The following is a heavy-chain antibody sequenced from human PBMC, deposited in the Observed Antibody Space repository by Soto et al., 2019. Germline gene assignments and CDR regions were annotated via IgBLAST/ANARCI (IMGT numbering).Heavy chain of an antibody. CDR3: ARGWFGIAY. CDR2: INPYNGNT. CDR1: GYTFTSYG. Sequence: QVQLVQSGAEVKKPGASVKVSCKASGYTFTSYGISWVRQAPGQGLEWMGWINPYNGNTNYAQKPQVTFSMTTGTSSIAACMELWSLSSYGTGGNYCARGWFGIAYWGQGTLVTVSS. V-gene: IGHV1-18*01. D-gene: IGHD3-16*01. J-gene: IGHJ4*02.